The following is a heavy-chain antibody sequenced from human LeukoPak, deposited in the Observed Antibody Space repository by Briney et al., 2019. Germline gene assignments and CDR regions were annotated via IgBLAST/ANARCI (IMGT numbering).Heavy chain of an antibody. CDR2: IYYSGST. J-gene: IGHJ4*02. CDR3: ATTYSSSSPYYFDY. D-gene: IGHD6-6*01. CDR1: GGSISSSSYY. V-gene: IGHV4-39*01. Sequence: PSETLSLTCTVSGGSISSSSYYWGWIRQPPGKGLEWIGSIYYSGSTYYNPSLKSRVTISVDTSKNQFSLKLSSVTAADTAVYYCATTYSSSSPYYFDYWGQGTVVTVSS.